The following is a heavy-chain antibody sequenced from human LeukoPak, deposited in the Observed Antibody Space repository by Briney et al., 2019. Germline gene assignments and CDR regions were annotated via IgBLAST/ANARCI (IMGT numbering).Heavy chain of an antibody. D-gene: IGHD6-13*01. CDR2: ISSRSSYI. CDR3: ASQAGGNYYYYGMDV. J-gene: IGHJ6*04. Sequence: GGSLRLSCAPSGFTFSSYGMHWVRQAPGKGLDWVSSISSRSSYISYADSVKGRFTISRDNAKNSLYLQMNSLRVEDTAVYYCASQAGGNYYYYGMDVWGKGTTVTVSS. V-gene: IGHV3-21*01. CDR1: GFTFSSYG.